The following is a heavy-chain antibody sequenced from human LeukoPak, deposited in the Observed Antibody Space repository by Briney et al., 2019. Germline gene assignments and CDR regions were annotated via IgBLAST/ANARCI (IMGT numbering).Heavy chain of an antibody. CDR1: GGSISSGNYY. V-gene: IGHV4-61*01. CDR2: IHYTGST. Sequence: SETLSLTCTVSGGSISSGNYYWSWIRQPPGKGLECIGYIHYTGSTNYNPSLKSRVTISVDTSKSQFSLKLSSVTAADTAIYYCARGGYYGSGNDFRFDPWGQGTLVTVSS. D-gene: IGHD3-10*01. CDR3: ARGGYYGSGNDFRFDP. J-gene: IGHJ5*02.